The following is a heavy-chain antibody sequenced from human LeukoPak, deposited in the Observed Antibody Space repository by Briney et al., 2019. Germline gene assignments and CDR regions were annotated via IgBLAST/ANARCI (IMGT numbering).Heavy chain of an antibody. D-gene: IGHD4-23*01. J-gene: IGHJ4*02. Sequence: SETLSLTCSVSAYSISCAHYWGWIRQPPGKGLEWIGSFHHSGNTYYNPSLKSRVTISVDTSKNQFSLRLSSVTAADTAVYYCASAPGVVTPNDYWGQGTLVTVSS. CDR3: ASAPGVVTPNDY. V-gene: IGHV4-38-2*02. CDR1: AYSISCAHY. CDR2: FHHSGNT.